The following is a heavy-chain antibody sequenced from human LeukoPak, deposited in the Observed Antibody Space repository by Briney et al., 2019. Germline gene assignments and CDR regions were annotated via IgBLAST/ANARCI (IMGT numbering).Heavy chain of an antibody. V-gene: IGHV3-23*01. CDR2: IGGGGDDT. CDR3: VKDAVERNGVFDSFDI. CDR1: GFTFSTHA. D-gene: IGHD2-8*01. J-gene: IGHJ3*02. Sequence: GGSLRLSCEASGFTFSTHAMTWVRQAPGKGLEWVSHIGGGGDDTEYADSVKGHFTVSRDNSKNMMYLQMNSLRAEDTAVYYCVKDAVERNGVFDSFDIWGQGAMVIVSS.